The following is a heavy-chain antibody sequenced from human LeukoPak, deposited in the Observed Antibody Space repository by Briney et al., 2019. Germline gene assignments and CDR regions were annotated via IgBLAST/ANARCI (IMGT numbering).Heavy chain of an antibody. D-gene: IGHD2-2*01. V-gene: IGHV3-23*01. CDR2: ISGSGGST. CDR3: TKDRKYCSSTSCPYYFDY. Sequence: GGSLRLSCAASGFTFSSYAMSWVRQAPGKGLEWVSAISGSGGSTYYADSVKGRFTISRDNSKNTLYLQMNSLRAEDTAVYYCTKDRKYCSSTSCPYYFDYWGQGTLVTVSS. CDR1: GFTFSSYA. J-gene: IGHJ4*02.